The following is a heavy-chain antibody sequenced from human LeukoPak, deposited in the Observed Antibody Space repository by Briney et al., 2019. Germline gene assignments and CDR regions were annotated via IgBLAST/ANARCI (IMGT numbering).Heavy chain of an antibody. V-gene: IGHV4-31*03. CDR3: ARAGGKNWFDP. J-gene: IGHJ5*02. CDR2: IYDSGSA. D-gene: IGHD3-16*01. Sequence: PSQTLSLTCTVSGDSISSGNYYWRWIRQHPEKGLEWIGYIYDSGSAYYNPSLVSRVTISLDTSKNQFSLRLSSVTVADTAVYYCARAGGKNWFDPWGQGALVTVSS. CDR1: GDSISSGNYY.